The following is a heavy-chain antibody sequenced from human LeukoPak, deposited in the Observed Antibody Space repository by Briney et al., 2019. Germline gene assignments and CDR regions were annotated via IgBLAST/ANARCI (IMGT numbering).Heavy chain of an antibody. J-gene: IGHJ4*02. D-gene: IGHD4-17*01. V-gene: IGHV3-48*01. Sequence: GGSLRLSCAASGFAFSSYTMNWVRQAPGKGLEWVSYSSSSSSTIYYVDSVKGRFTVSRDNAKNSLYLQMNSLRPEDTAVYYCAKPRTPMTSFFDYWGQGTLVTVSS. CDR3: AKPRTPMTSFFDY. CDR2: SSSSSSTI. CDR1: GFAFSSYT.